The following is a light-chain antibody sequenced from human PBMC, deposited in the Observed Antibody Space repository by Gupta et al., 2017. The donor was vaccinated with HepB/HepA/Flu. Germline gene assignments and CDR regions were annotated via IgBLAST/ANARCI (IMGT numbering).Light chain of an antibody. V-gene: IGKV1-5*03. J-gene: IGKJ1*01. CDR3: QQDNNSSRT. CDR1: QSINQW. Sequence: DIQMTQSPSTLSASVGDRVTITCRASQSINQWLAWYQQKPGKAPKLLIYKASSLQSGVPSRFSGGGSGTXFTLTIXSLQPDDFATYYCQQDNNSSRTFGXGTKVEIK. CDR2: KAS.